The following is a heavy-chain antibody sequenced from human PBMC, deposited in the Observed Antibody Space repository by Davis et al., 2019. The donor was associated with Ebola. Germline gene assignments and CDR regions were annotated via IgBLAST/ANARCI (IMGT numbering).Heavy chain of an antibody. J-gene: IGHJ4*02. V-gene: IGHV1-2*02. D-gene: IGHD6-13*01. CDR3: ARDQQQLDIFDY. CDR2: INPNSGGT. Sequence: ASVKVSCKASGYSFTGYYMYWVRQAPGQGLEWMGWINPNSGGTSYAQKFQGRVTMTRDTSISTAYMELSRLRSDDTAVYYCARDQQQLDIFDYWGQGTLVTVSS. CDR1: GYSFTGYY.